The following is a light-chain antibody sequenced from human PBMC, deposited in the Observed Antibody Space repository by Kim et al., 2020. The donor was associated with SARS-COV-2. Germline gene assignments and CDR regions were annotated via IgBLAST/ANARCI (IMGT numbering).Light chain of an antibody. CDR3: QQYHDWPLT. CDR1: QSVTSN. V-gene: IGKV3-15*01. J-gene: IGKJ4*01. Sequence: VSAGERATRSGRASQSVTSNLAWYQQKPGRAPRLLIYGPSTRATGIPARFTGSGSGTEFTLTISSLQSEDFAVYYCQQYHDWPLTFGGGTKVEIK. CDR2: GPS.